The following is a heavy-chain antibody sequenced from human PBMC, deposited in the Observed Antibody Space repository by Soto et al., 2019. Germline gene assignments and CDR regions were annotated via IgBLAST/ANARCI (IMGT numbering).Heavy chain of an antibody. J-gene: IGHJ5*02. Sequence: PSETLSLTCAVYGASLSDNYCNWLRQPPGKGLEWIGEINHSGNTNYNPSLRSRVTISIDTSKNQLSLNLRSVSAADTAVYYCARGRGAFDAWGQGTPVTFSS. CDR1: GASLSDNY. V-gene: IGHV4-34*01. CDR3: ARGRGAFDA. CDR2: INHSGNT.